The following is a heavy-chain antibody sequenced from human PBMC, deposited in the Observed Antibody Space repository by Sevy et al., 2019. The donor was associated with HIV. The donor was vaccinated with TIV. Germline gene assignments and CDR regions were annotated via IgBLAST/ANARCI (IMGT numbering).Heavy chain of an antibody. Sequence: GGSLRLSCAASGFTFTSYAMNWVRQAPGKGLDWVSSISGSGRSTHYADSVEGRFTISRDNSKNTLSLQMNSLRADDTAVYYCAKGYCSGGSCPRDYYYYGMDVWGQGTTVTVSS. D-gene: IGHD2-15*01. V-gene: IGHV3-23*01. CDR1: GFTFTSYA. CDR2: ISGSGRST. J-gene: IGHJ6*02. CDR3: AKGYCSGGSCPRDYYYYGMDV.